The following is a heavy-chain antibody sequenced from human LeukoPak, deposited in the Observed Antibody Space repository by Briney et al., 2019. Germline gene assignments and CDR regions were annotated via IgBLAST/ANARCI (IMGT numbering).Heavy chain of an antibody. D-gene: IGHD4-17*01. J-gene: IGHJ6*02. CDR2: IYYSGST. CDR1: GGSISSYY. CDR3: ARLRAYDYGDYYYYGMDV. V-gene: IGHV4-59*01. Sequence: SETLSLTCTVSGGSISSYYWSWIRQPPGKGLEWIGYIYYSGSTNYNPSLKSRVTISVDTSKNQFSLKLSSATAADTAVYYCARLRAYDYGDYYYYGMDVWGQGTTVTVSS.